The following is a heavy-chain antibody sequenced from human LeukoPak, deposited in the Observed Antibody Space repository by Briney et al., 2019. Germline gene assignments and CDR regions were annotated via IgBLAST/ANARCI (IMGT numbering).Heavy chain of an antibody. CDR3: ARDRSSVERATITAGGDY. J-gene: IGHJ4*02. Sequence: GGSLRLSCAASGFTFSSYWMSWVRQAPGKGLEWVTNIKQDGSEKHYVDSVKGRFTISRDNAKNSLYLQMNSLRAEDTAVYYCARDRSSVERATITAGGDYWGPGTLVTVSS. CDR2: IKQDGSEK. V-gene: IGHV3-7*01. CDR1: GFTFSSYW. D-gene: IGHD5-24*01.